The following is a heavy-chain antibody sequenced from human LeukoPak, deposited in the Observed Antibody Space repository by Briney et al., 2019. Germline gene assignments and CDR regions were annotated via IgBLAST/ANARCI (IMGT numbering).Heavy chain of an antibody. CDR1: GYTFTGYY. V-gene: IGHV1-2*06. CDR3: ARDPDSITIFGVVTETISRY. CDR2: INHTSGGT. J-gene: IGHJ4*02. Sequence: ASLKVSCKASGYTFTGYYMHWVRQAPGQGLEWMGRINHTSGGTNYAQKFQGRVTMTRDTSISTAYMELSRLRSDDTAVYYCARDPDSITIFGVVTETISRYWGQGTLVTVSS. D-gene: IGHD3-3*01.